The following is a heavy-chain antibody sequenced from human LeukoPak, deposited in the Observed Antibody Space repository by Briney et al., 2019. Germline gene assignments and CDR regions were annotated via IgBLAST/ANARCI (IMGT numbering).Heavy chain of an antibody. D-gene: IGHD3-22*01. Sequence: HGESLKISCKGSGYRVNAYWIAWVRQMPGKGLEWMGIIYPDDSDTRYSPSFQGQVTISADKSVRTAYLQWSSLKASDTAMYYCARPNITSYYDSRGYDAFDVWGQGTMVTVSS. CDR2: IYPDDSDT. CDR3: ARPNITSYYDSRGYDAFDV. V-gene: IGHV5-51*01. J-gene: IGHJ3*01. CDR1: GYRVNAYW.